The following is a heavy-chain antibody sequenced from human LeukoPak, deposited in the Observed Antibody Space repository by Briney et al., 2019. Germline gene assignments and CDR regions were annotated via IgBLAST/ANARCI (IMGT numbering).Heavy chain of an antibody. V-gene: IGHV3-23*01. J-gene: IGHJ6*03. CDR2: ISGSGGST. CDR1: GFTFSSYA. Sequence: GGSLRLSCAASGFTFSSYAMSWVRQAPGKGLEWVSAISGSGGSTYYADSVKGRFTISRDNSKNTLYLQMNSLRAEDTAVYYCAKNSPGILTETLYYYYMDVWGKGTTVTISS. D-gene: IGHD3-9*01. CDR3: AKNSPGILTETLYYYYMDV.